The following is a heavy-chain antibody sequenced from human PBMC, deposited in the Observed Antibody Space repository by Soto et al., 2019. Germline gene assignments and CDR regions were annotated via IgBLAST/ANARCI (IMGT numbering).Heavy chain of an antibody. CDR2: IKQDGSEK. CDR1: GFTFSNYW. CDR3: ARDKRLESGYIFSDI. J-gene: IGHJ4*02. Sequence: GGSLRLSCAASGFTFSNYWMTWVRQAPGKGLEWVANIKQDGSEKYYVDSLKGRSIISRDNAKNSLYLQMNSLRAEDTAVYYCARDKRLESGYIFSDIWGQGILVTVSS. V-gene: IGHV3-7*01. D-gene: IGHD3-3*01.